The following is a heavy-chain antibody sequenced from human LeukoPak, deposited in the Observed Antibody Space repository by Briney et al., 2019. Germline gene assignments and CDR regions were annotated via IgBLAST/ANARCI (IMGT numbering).Heavy chain of an antibody. D-gene: IGHD6-19*01. J-gene: IGHJ5*02. CDR2: IYTSGST. V-gene: IGHV4-61*02. CDR1: GGSISSGSYY. CDR3: AREAVAAQEWFDP. Sequence: SQTLDLTCTVSGGSISSGSYYWSSIRQPAGRGLGWIGRIYTSGSTNYIPSLKSRVTISVDTSKNQFSLKLSSVTAADTAVYYCAREAVAAQEWFDPWGQGTLVTVSS.